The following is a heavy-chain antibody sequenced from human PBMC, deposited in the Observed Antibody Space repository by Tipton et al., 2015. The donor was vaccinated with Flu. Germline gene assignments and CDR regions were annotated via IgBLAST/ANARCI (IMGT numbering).Heavy chain of an antibody. J-gene: IGHJ2*01. CDR2: IYPGVSDT. CDR3: VRHPYCSNAVCPPGYWYFDL. V-gene: IGHV5-51*01. Sequence: QLVQSGAEVKKPGESLKIPCKGFGYSFTNYWIGWVRQMPGKGLEWMGIIYPGVSDTRYSPSFQGQVTISADKSINTAYLQWRSLKASDTAMYYCVRHPYCSNAVCPPGYWYFDLWGRGTLVTVSS. D-gene: IGHD2-8*01. CDR1: GYSFTNYW.